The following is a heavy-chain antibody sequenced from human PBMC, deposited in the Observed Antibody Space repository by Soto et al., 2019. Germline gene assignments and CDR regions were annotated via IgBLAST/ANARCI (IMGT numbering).Heavy chain of an antibody. CDR2: INHSGST. D-gene: IGHD6-13*01. Sequence: QVQLQQWGAGLLKPSETLSLTCAVYGGSFSGYYWSWIRQPPGKGLEWIGEINHSGSTNYNPSLKTRATISVDTSMNQFPLMLSSVTAADTAVYYCARGGHRAPAGTILYDAFDIWGQGTMVTVSS. CDR1: GGSFSGYY. CDR3: ARGGHRAPAGTILYDAFDI. V-gene: IGHV4-34*01. J-gene: IGHJ3*02.